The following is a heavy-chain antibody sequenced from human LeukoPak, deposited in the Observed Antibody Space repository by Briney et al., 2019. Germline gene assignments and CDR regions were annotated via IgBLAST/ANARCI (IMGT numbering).Heavy chain of an antibody. V-gene: IGHV4-59*01. CDR2: IYYSGST. Sequence: SETLSLTCTVSGGSISSYYWSWIRQPPGKGLEWIGYIYYSGSTNYNPSLKSQVTISVDTSKNQFSLKLSSVTAADTAVYYCARIKSRYFDYWGQGTLVTVSS. D-gene: IGHD3-16*01. J-gene: IGHJ4*02. CDR1: GGSISSYY. CDR3: ARIKSRYFDY.